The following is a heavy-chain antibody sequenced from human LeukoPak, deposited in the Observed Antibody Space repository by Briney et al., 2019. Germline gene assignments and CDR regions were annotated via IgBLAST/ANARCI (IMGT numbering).Heavy chain of an antibody. CDR3: ARTYYYDSSGEFDY. D-gene: IGHD3-22*01. V-gene: IGHV1-2*06. Sequence: ASVEVSCKASGYTFTGYYMHWVRQAPGQGLEWMGRINPNSGGTNYAQKFQGRVTMTRDTSISTAYMELSRLRSDDTAVYYCARTYYYDSSGEFDYWGQGTQVTVSS. CDR1: GYTFTGYY. CDR2: INPNSGGT. J-gene: IGHJ4*02.